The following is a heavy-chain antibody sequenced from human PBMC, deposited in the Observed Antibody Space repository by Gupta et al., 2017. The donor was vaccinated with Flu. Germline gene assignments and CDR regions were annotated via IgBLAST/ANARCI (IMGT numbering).Heavy chain of an antibody. CDR3: AKYSSGRQYWYFDL. Sequence: EVQLLESGGDFVKPGGSLRLSCAASGFTFSTYAITWVRQAPGKGLEWVSSISGSGDDRYYADSVKGRVAISRDNSKNTVSLQMNNLRVEDTAVYYCAKYSSGRQYWYFDLWGRGTLVSVSS. J-gene: IGHJ2*01. CDR1: GFTFSTYA. V-gene: IGHV3-23*01. D-gene: IGHD6-19*01. CDR2: ISGSGDDR.